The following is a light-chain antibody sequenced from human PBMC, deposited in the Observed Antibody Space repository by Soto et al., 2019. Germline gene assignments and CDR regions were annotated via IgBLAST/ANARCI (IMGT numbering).Light chain of an antibody. CDR3: SSYTSSSTLGV. CDR1: SSDVGGYNY. Sequence: QSVLTQPASVSGSPGQSIIISCTGTSSDVGGYNYVSWYQHHPGNAPKLMIYDVSNRPSGVSNRFSGSKSGNTASLTISGLQAEDEADYYCSSYTSSSTLGVFGGGTKLTVL. J-gene: IGLJ3*02. V-gene: IGLV2-14*03. CDR2: DVS.